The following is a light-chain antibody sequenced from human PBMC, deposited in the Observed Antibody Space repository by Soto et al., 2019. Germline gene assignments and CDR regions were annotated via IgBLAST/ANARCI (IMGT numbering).Light chain of an antibody. J-gene: IGLJ1*01. V-gene: IGLV1-47*01. CDR1: SSNIVSNY. CDR2: RNN. Sequence: QSALTQPPSASGTPGQRVTISCSGSSSNIVSNYVYWYQQLPGTAPKLLIYRNNQRPSGVPDLFSGSKSGTSASLAISGLRSEDGADYYCAAWDDSLSGSYVFGTGTKVTVL. CDR3: AAWDDSLSGSYV.